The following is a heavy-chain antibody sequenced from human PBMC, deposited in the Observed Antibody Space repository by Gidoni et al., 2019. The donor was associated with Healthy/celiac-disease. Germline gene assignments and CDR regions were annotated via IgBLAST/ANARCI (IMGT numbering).Heavy chain of an antibody. J-gene: IGHJ3*02. V-gene: IGHV3-21*01. D-gene: IGHD3-3*01. CDR3: AREMPIFGVVRNAFDAFDI. CDR1: GFTFSSYS. CDR2: ISSSSSYI. Sequence: EVQLVESGGGLVKPGGSLRLSCAASGFTFSSYSMNWVRQAPGKGLEWVSSISSSSSYIYYADSVKGRFTISRDNAKNSLYLQMNSLRAEDTAVYYCAREMPIFGVVRNAFDAFDIWGQGTMVTVSS.